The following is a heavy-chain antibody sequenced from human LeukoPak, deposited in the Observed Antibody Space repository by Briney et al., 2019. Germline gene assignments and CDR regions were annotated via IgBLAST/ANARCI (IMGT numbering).Heavy chain of an antibody. CDR1: GYTFTSYY. CDR3: ARDDFSRGFNTYYDFWSGSESENWFDP. Sequence: GASVKVSCKASGYTFTSYYMHWVRQAPGQGLEWMGIINPSGGSTSYAQKFQGRVTMTRDTSTSTVYMELSSLRSEDTAVYYCARDDFSRGFNTYYDFWSGSESENWFDPWGQGTLVTVSS. J-gene: IGHJ5*02. D-gene: IGHD3-3*01. CDR2: INPSGGST. V-gene: IGHV1-46*01.